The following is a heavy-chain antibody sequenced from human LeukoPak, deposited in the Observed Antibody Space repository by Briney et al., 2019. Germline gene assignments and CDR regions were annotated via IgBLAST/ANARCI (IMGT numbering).Heavy chain of an antibody. J-gene: IGHJ6*02. Sequence: SVKVSCKASGGTFSSYAISWVRQAPGQGLEWMGGIIPIFGTANYAQKFQGRVTITADESTSTAYMELSSLRSEDTAVYYCASLGRWQLDPISNYYCGMDVWGQGTTVTVSS. CDR2: IIPIFGTA. CDR1: GGTFSSYA. CDR3: ASLGRWQLDPISNYYCGMDV. V-gene: IGHV1-69*13. D-gene: IGHD2-15*01.